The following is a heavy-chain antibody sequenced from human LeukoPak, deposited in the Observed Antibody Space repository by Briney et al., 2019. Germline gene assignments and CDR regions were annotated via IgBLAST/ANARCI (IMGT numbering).Heavy chain of an antibody. CDR1: GGSISSYY. V-gene: IGHV4-59*01. J-gene: IGHJ4*02. CDR2: IYYSGST. Sequence: SETLSLTCSVSGGSISSYYWSWIRQPPGKGLEWIGYIYYSGSTNYNPSLKSRVTISVDTSKNQFSLKLSSVTAADTAVYYCARVVLKGYSSSTLDYWGQGTLVTVSS. D-gene: IGHD6-13*01. CDR3: ARVVLKGYSSSTLDY.